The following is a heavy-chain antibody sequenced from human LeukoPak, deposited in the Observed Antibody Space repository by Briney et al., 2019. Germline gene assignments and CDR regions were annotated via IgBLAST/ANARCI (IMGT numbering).Heavy chain of an antibody. V-gene: IGHV4-59*01. Sequence: PSETLSLTCALSGGSFSSYYWSWIRQPPGKGLEWIGYIYYSGSTNYNPSLKSRVTISVDTSKNQFSLKLSSVTATDTAVYYCARAGYSGSDFSVWGKGSTVTVSS. CDR2: IYYSGST. D-gene: IGHD5-12*01. CDR1: GGSFSSYY. CDR3: ARAGYSGSDFSV. J-gene: IGHJ6*04.